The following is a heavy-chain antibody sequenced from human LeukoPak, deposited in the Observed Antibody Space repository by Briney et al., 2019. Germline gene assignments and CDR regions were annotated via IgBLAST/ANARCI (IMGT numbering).Heavy chain of an antibody. J-gene: IGHJ4*02. V-gene: IGHV4-59*08. CDR3: ARLPRHDISGGYYFAY. CDR2: IYYSGST. Sequence: SETLSLICTVSGGSISSYYWSWIRQSPGKGLEWIGYIYYSGSTNYNPSLKSRFTISVAPSNNQSSLKLTSVTAADTALYYCARLPRHDISGGYYFAYWGQGTLVTVSP. CDR1: GGSISSYY. D-gene: IGHD3-22*01.